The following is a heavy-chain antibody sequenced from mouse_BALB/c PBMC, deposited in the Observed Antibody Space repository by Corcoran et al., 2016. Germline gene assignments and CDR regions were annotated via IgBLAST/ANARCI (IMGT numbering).Heavy chain of an antibody. CDR3: ASFTTGVEDY. Sequence: EVQLQQSGAELVKPGASVKLSCTASGFNIKDTYMHWVKQRPEQGLEWIGRIDPTNGNTKYDPKFQGKATITADTSSNTAYLQHCSLTSEDTSVYYCASFTTGVEDYVGQGTTLTVSS. J-gene: IGHJ2*01. V-gene: IGHV14-3*02. CDR1: GFNIKDTY. D-gene: IGHD1-1*01. CDR2: IDPTNGNT.